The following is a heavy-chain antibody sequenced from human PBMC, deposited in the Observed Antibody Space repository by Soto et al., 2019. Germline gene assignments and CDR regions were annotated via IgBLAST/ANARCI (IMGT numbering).Heavy chain of an antibody. CDR3: ARVPFFLVRGGPFDF. J-gene: IGHJ4*02. CDR2: IIAGDGDT. Sequence: QVQLVQSGAEVKKPGASVKVSCQGSGYTCTDHYLHWVRQAPGHGLEWRGWIIAGDGDTNYAQKFQGRIAMTRDTSIKTAYLELSRLTSVDTAVYYCARVPFFLVRGGPFDFWGQGTLVSVSS. D-gene: IGHD3-10*01. V-gene: IGHV1-2*02. CDR1: GYTCTDHY.